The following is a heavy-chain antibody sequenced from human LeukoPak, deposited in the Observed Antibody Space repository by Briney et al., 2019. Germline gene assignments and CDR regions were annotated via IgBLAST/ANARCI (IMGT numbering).Heavy chain of an antibody. CDR3: ARDRGLQPAGIFDY. D-gene: IGHD2-2*01. CDR1: GGSISSGGYY. J-gene: IGHJ4*02. Sequence: SETLSLTCTVSGGSISSGGYYWSWIRQHPGKGLEWIGYIYYSGSTYYNPSLKSRVIISVDTSKNQFSLKLSSVTAADTAVYYCARDRGLQPAGIFDYWGQGTLVTVSS. CDR2: IYYSGST. V-gene: IGHV4-31*03.